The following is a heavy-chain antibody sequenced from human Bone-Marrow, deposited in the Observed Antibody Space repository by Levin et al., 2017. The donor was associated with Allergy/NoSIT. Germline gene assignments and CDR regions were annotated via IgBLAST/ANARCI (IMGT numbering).Heavy chain of an antibody. V-gene: IGHV3-33*01. CDR2: IWFDGSNK. J-gene: IGHJ6*03. Sequence: PGESLKISCAASGFTFSSYGMHWVRQAPGKGLEWVAVIWFDGSNKYYADSVKGRFTISRDNPKNTLYLQVNSLRAEDTAVYHCARGAADGTYYYYYYMDVWGKGTTVTVSS. CDR1: GFTFSSYG. CDR3: ARGAADGTYYYYYYMDV. D-gene: IGHD6-13*01.